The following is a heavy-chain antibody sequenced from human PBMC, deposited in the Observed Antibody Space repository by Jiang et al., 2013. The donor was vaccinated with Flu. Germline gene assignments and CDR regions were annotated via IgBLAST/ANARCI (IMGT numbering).Heavy chain of an antibody. CDR3: AKEWDSGSCLDY. J-gene: IGHJ4*02. Sequence: QLVESGGGVVQPGRSLRLSCAASGFTFSSYGMHWVRQAPGKGLEWVAVISYDGSNKYYADSVKGRFTISRDNSKNTLYLQMNSLRAEDTAVYYCAKEWDSGSCLDYWGQGTLVTVSS. V-gene: IGHV3-30*18. D-gene: IGHD1-26*01. CDR2: ISYDGSNK. CDR1: GFTFSSYG.